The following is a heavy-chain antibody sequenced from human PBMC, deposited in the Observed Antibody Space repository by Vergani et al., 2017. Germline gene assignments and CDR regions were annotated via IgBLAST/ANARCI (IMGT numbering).Heavy chain of an antibody. D-gene: IGHD2-21*02. CDR1: GVSINSDDYY. CDR3: ARHLAYCGGVCYPYYYGMDV. V-gene: IGHV4-39*01. J-gene: IGHJ6*01. Sequence: QLLLQESGPGLVNPSETLSLTCTVAGVSINSDDYYWGWIRQPPGKGLEFIGNVFHSGGSYYNPSLKSRITISIDFSKNQFSLRMRSVTAADTAVYYCARHLAYCGGVCYPYYYGMDVWGQGTTVTVSS. CDR2: VFHSGGS.